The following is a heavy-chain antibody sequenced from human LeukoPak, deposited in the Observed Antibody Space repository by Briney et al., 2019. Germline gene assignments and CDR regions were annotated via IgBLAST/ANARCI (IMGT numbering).Heavy chain of an antibody. CDR3: ARRVTGGDWYSDL. J-gene: IGHJ2*01. Sequence: SETLSLTCTVSGGSIFNSDYWAWIRQPPGKGLEWIGTMYYTGSTYYNPSLKSRVTTFVDTSKTQFSLKLASVTAADTAVYYCARRVTGGDWYSDLWGRGTLVTVSS. V-gene: IGHV4-39*01. CDR2: MYYTGST. CDR1: GGSIFNSDY. D-gene: IGHD7-27*01.